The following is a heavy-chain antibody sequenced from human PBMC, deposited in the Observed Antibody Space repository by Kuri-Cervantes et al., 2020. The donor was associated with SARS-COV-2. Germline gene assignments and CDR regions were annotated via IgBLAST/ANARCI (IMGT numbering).Heavy chain of an antibody. CDR1: GGSISSYG. CDR2: ISFDGNNK. V-gene: IGHV3-30*03. D-gene: IGHD3-22*01. J-gene: IGHJ4*01. Sequence: SLKLTCAASGGSISSYGMSWVRQAPGKGLEWVAVISFDGNNKFYADSVNGLYTISRDNSKNTLLLQMNSLRAEDAAVYYCAREFYYDSSGYYYGGALDYWGQGTLVTVSS. CDR3: AREFYYDSSGYYYGGALDY.